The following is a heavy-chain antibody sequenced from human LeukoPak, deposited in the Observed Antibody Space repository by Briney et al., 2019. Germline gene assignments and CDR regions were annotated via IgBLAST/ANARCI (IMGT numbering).Heavy chain of an antibody. CDR2: IYTSGST. Sequence: SQTLSLTCTVSGGSISSGSYYWSWIRQPAGKGLEWIGRIYTSGSTNYNPSLRSRVTISVDTSKNQFSLKLSSVTAADTAVYYCARERYYDSSGYSMGSFDYWGQGTLVTVSS. V-gene: IGHV4-61*02. CDR1: GGSISSGSYY. D-gene: IGHD3-22*01. CDR3: ARERYYDSSGYSMGSFDY. J-gene: IGHJ4*02.